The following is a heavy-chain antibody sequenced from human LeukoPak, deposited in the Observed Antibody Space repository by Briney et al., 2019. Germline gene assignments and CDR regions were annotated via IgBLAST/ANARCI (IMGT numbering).Heavy chain of an antibody. CDR1: GFTFSSYS. D-gene: IGHD3-10*01. V-gene: IGHV3-21*01. Sequence: GGSLRLSCAASGFTFSSYSMNWVRQAPGKGLEWVSSISSSSSYIYYADSVKGRFTISGDNAKNSLYLQMNSLRAEDTAVYYCARDNYYGSGSTATYYYYYMDVWGKGTTVTVSS. CDR3: ARDNYYGSGSTATYYYYYMDV. J-gene: IGHJ6*03. CDR2: ISSSSSYI.